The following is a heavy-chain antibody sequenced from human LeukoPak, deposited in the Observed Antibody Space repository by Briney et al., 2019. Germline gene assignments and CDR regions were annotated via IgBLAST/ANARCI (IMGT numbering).Heavy chain of an antibody. D-gene: IGHD5-18*01. Sequence: GGSLRLSCAASGFAFSSYNMNWVRQAPGKGLEWISYIGSSGSPTHYADSVKGRFTISRDNSKNMLSLQMNTLRAEDTAIYYCAKGYTFGPNWFDPWGQGTLVTVSS. CDR1: GFAFSSYN. CDR2: IGSSGSPT. V-gene: IGHV3-48*01. CDR3: AKGYTFGPNWFDP. J-gene: IGHJ5*02.